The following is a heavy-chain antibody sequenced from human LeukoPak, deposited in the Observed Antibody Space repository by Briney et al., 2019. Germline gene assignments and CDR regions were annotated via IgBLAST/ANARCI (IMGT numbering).Heavy chain of an antibody. Sequence: SWVRQPPGKGLEWIGYIYYSGSTYYNPSLKSRVTISVDTSKNQFSLKLSSVTAADTAVYYCARDGTAMEYWGQGTLVTVSS. V-gene: IGHV4-30-4*08. CDR3: ARDGTAMEY. CDR2: IYYSGST. J-gene: IGHJ4*02. D-gene: IGHD5-18*01.